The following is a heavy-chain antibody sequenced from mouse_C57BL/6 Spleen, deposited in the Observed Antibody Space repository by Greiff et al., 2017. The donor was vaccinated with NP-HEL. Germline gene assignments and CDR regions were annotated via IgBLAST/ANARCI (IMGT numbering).Heavy chain of an antibody. CDR1: GFTFSDYG. Sequence: DVHLVESGGGLVKPGGSLKLSCAASGFTFSDYGMHWVRQAPEKGLEWVAYISSGSSTIYYADTVKGRFPISRTNAKNTLFLQMTSLRSEDTAMYYCAKGGYYYGSSPYYAMDYWGQGTSVTVSS. CDR2: ISSGSSTI. V-gene: IGHV5-17*01. D-gene: IGHD1-1*01. CDR3: AKGGYYYGSSPYYAMDY. J-gene: IGHJ4*01.